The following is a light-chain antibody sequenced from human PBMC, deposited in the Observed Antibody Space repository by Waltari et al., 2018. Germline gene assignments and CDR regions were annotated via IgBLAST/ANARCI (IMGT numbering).Light chain of an antibody. CDR3: CSYAGSSTWV. J-gene: IGLJ3*02. V-gene: IGLV2-23*02. CDR2: DVS. CDR1: SSDVGHYNL. Sequence: QSALTQPASVSGSPGQSIPISCTGTSSDVGHYNLVSWYQQHPGKAPKLMIYDVSKRPSGVSYRFSGSKSGNTASLTISGLQAEDEADYYCCSYAGSSTWVFGGGTKLTVL.